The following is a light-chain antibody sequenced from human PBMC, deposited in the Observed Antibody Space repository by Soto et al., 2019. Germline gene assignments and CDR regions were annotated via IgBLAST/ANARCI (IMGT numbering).Light chain of an antibody. CDR2: KAS. J-gene: IGKJ2*01. CDR1: QSLGDW. Sequence: DIKMTQSPSSLVASVGDRVTITCRASQSLGDWLAWYQRKPGEAPKLLIYKASALENGVPSRFSGSGSGTEFTLPITSLQPDDSATYVCQQYHSYLYTFGQGTKL. V-gene: IGKV1-5*03. CDR3: QQYHSYLYT.